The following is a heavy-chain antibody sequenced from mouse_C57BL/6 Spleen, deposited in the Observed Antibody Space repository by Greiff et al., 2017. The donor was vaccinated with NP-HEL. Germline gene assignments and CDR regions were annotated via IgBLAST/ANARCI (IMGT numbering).Heavy chain of an antibody. V-gene: IGHV1-72*01. J-gene: IGHJ1*03. CDR2: IDPNSGGT. Sequence: QVQLKQSGAELVKPGASVKLSCKASGYTFTSYWMHWVKQRPGRGLEWIGRIDPNSGGTKYNEKFKSKATLTVDKPSSTAYMQLSSLTSEDSAVYYCARHGRSYVGDWYFDVWGTGTTVTVSS. CDR3: ARHGRSYVGDWYFDV. CDR1: GYTFTSYW. D-gene: IGHD1-1*01.